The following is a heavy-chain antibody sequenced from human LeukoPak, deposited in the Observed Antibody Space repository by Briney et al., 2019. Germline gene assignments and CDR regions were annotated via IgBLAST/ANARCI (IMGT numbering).Heavy chain of an antibody. CDR2: VKSKADGETT. J-gene: IGHJ4*02. Sequence: MAGGSLRLSCAASGFTVGNARMSWVRQAPGKGLEWVGRVKSKADGETTDFPAPVKGRFTLSRDDSKNTLYMQMNSLKIEDTAVYYCSTSGSVGATRANYWGQGTLVTVSS. CDR1: GFTVGNAR. V-gene: IGHV3-15*01. CDR3: STSGSVGATRANY. D-gene: IGHD1-26*01.